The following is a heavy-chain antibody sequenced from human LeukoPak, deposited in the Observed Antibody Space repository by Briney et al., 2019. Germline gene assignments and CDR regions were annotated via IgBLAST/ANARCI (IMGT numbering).Heavy chain of an antibody. CDR1: GGSISSGSYY. J-gene: IGHJ4*02. D-gene: IGHD3-3*01. CDR3: ARITIFGAYYFDY. V-gene: IGHV4-61*02. Sequence: SETLSLTCTVSGGSISSGSYYWSWIRRPAGKGLEWIGRIYTSGSTNYNPSLKSRVTISVDTSKNQFSLKLSSVTAADTAVYYCARITIFGAYYFDYWGQGTLVTVSS. CDR2: IYTSGST.